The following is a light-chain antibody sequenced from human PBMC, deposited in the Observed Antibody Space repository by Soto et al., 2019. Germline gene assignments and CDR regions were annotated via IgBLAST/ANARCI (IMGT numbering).Light chain of an antibody. J-gene: IGLJ1*01. CDR1: SSNIGSNT. CDR3: AAWDDSLNGYV. CDR2: SNN. Sequence: QSVLTQPPSASETPGQRVTISCSGSSSNIGSNTVNWYQQLPGTAPKLLIYSNNQRPSGVPGRFSGSKSGTSAALAISGLQSEDEADYYCAAWDDSLNGYVFGTGSKVT. V-gene: IGLV1-44*01.